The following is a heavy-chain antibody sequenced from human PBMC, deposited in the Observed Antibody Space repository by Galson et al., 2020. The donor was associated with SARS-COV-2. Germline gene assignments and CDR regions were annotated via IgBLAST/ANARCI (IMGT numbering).Heavy chain of an antibody. CDR2: VFVSGLT. CDR1: GGSMSRYY. Sequence: SETLSLTCSVSGGSMSRYYWSWIRQPAGKGLEWMGRVFVSGLTKYNPSLKSRLVLSVDASKKQFSLKLSSVTAADTAVYYCASSWGEHSFENWGQGTPVTVSS. CDR3: ASSWGEHSFEN. D-gene: IGHD7-27*01. V-gene: IGHV4-4*07. J-gene: IGHJ4*02.